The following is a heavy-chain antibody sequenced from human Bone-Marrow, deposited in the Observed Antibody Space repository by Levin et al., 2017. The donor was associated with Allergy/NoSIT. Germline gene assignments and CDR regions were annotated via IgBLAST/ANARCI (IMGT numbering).Heavy chain of an antibody. CDR2: ISWNSGSI. CDR3: AKDRVIAAAFNGPTYFDY. J-gene: IGHJ4*02. Sequence: GGSLRLSCAASGFTFDDYAMHWVRQAPGKGLEWVSGISWNSGSIGYADSVKGRFTISRDNAKNSLYLQMNSLRAEDTALYYCAKDRVIAAAFNGPTYFDYWGQGTLVTVSS. D-gene: IGHD6-13*01. V-gene: IGHV3-9*01. CDR1: GFTFDDYA.